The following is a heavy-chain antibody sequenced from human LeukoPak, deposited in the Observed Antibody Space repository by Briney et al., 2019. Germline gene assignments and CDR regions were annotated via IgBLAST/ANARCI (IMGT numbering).Heavy chain of an antibody. V-gene: IGHV3-21*01. D-gene: IGHD6-19*01. Sequence: GGSLRLSCAASGFTFSSYSMNWVRQAPGKGLEWVSSISSSSSYIYYADSVKGRFTISRENAKSSLYLQMNSLRVGDTAVYYCVRAPPGTGWLIDHWGQGTLVAVSS. CDR2: ISSSSSYI. CDR3: VRAPPGTGWLIDH. J-gene: IGHJ4*02. CDR1: GFTFSSYS.